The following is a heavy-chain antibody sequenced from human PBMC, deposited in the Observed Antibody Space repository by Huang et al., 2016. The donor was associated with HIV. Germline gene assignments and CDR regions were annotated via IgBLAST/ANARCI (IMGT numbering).Heavy chain of an antibody. V-gene: IGHV3-30*02. CDR2: VQYDGVNK. CDR1: GFDFNSFG. Sequence: QVQLVESGGGVVQPGGSLRLSCAASGFDFNSFGLHWVRQTPGRGLEWVAFVQYDGVNKFYPDSVKGRFTISKDNSKTIVHLQMNSLSTDDTGIYFCAKPTNTNGYFDYWGRGTLVTVSS. D-gene: IGHD2-8*01. CDR3: AKPTNTNGYFDY. J-gene: IGHJ4*02.